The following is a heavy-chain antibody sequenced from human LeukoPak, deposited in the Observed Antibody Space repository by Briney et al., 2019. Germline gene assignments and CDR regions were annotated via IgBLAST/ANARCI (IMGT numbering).Heavy chain of an antibody. J-gene: IGHJ3*01. CDR1: GGSISSSNYY. D-gene: IGHD3-22*01. Sequence: SETLSLNGTVSGGSISSSNYYWGWIRQPPGKEPEWIGSIYYSGATYYNPSLESRVTISVDTSKNQFSLKLSSVTAADTAVYNCARHDYYERRAHAFNVWGQGTMVTVSS. CDR2: IYYSGAT. CDR3: ARHDYYERRAHAFNV. V-gene: IGHV4-39*01.